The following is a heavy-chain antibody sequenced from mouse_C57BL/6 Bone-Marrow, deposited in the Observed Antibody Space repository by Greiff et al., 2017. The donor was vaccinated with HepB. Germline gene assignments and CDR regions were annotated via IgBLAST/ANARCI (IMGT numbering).Heavy chain of an antibody. J-gene: IGHJ1*03. CDR2: IDPSDSYT. V-gene: IGHV1-69*01. D-gene: IGHD1-1*01. CDR3: ARSIITTVVPIQLWFDV. CDR1: GYTFTSYW. Sequence: VQLQQPGAELVMPGASVKLSCKASGYTFTSYWMHCVKQRPGQGLEWIGEIDPSDSYTNYNQKFKGKSTLTVDKSSSTAYMQLSSLTSEDSAVYYCARSIITTVVPIQLWFDVWGTGTTVTVSS.